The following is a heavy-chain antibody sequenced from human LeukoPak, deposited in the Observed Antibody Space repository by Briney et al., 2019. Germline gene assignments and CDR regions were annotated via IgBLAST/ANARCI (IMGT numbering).Heavy chain of an antibody. J-gene: IGHJ4*02. CDR1: GFTFSSYS. D-gene: IGHD1-26*01. Sequence: GGSLRLSCAASGFTFSSYSMNWVRQAPGKGLEWVSSISRSGSYIYYADSVKGRFTISRDNAKNSLYLQMNSLRAEDTAVYYCARSPLSGSPYWGQGTLVTVSS. CDR2: ISRSGSYI. CDR3: ARSPLSGSPY. V-gene: IGHV3-21*01.